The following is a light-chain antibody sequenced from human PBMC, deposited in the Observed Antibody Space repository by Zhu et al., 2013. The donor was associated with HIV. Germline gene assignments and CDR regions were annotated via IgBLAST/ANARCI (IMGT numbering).Light chain of an antibody. CDR1: QSITNNF. V-gene: IGKV3-20*01. Sequence: EIVLTQSPGTLSLSPGERATFSCRASQSITNNFVSWYQQRPGQAPRLLVYHGTNRAIGSPDRFTGSGSGSDFTLTVTRLEPEDFAVYYCQQYGASPLTFGGGTTVEIK. CDR3: QQYGASPLT. CDR2: HGT. J-gene: IGKJ4*01.